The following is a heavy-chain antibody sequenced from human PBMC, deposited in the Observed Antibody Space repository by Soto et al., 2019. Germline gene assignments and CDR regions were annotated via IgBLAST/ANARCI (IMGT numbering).Heavy chain of an antibody. D-gene: IGHD4-17*01. V-gene: IGHV4-30-2*01. J-gene: IGHJ5*02. Sequence: SETLSLTCAVSGGSISSGGYSWSWIRQPPGKGLEWIGYIYHSGSTYYDPSLKSRVTISVDRSKNQFSLKLSSVTAADTAVYYCARVSMSVSYWFDPWGQGTLVTVSS. CDR1: GGSISSGGYS. CDR2: IYHSGST. CDR3: ARVSMSVSYWFDP.